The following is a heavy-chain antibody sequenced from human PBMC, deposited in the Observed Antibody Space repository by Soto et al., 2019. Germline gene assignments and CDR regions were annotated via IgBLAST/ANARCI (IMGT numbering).Heavy chain of an antibody. CDR2: IDPSDSYT. CDR3: ARASIAVAGRRWSGMGV. V-gene: IGHV5-10-1*01. Sequence: GESLKISCKGSGYSFTSYWISWVRQMPGKGLEWMGRIDPSDSYTNYSPSFQGHVTISADKSISTAYLQWSSLKASDTAMYYCARASIAVAGRRWSGMGVWGQGTTVTVSS. J-gene: IGHJ6*02. D-gene: IGHD6-19*01. CDR1: GYSFTSYW.